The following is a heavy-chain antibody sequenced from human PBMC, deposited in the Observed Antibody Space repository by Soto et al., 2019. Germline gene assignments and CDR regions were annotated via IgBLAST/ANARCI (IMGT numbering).Heavy chain of an antibody. CDR2: IYYSGST. Sequence: PSETLSLTCAVYGGTFSGYYWSWIRQPPGKGLEWIGYIYYSGSTNYNPSLKSRVTISVDTSKNQFSLKLSSVTAADTAVYYCARDPKGNNWFDPWGQGTLVTVSS. V-gene: IGHV4-59*01. CDR1: GGTFSGYY. J-gene: IGHJ5*02. CDR3: ARDPKGNNWFDP.